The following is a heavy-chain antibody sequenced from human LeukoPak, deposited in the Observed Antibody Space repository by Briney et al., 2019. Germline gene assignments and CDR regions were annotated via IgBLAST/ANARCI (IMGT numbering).Heavy chain of an antibody. CDR2: MNPNSGNT. CDR3: ARLRPVFLRLRHKDAFDI. J-gene: IGHJ3*02. CDR1: GYTFTSYD. V-gene: IGHV1-8*01. D-gene: IGHD4-17*01. Sequence: GASVKVSCKASGYTFTSYDINWVRQATGQGLEWMGWMNPNSGNTGYAQKLQGRVTMTRNTSISTAYMELSSLRSEDTAVYYCARLRPVFLRLRHKDAFDIWGQGTMVTVSS.